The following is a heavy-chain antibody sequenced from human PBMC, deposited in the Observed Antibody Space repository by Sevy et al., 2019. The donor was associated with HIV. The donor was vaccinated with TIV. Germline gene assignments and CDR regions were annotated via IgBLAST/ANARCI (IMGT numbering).Heavy chain of an antibody. Sequence: GGSLRLSCAASGIIFKSYVMSWVRQAPGKGLEWISGISASGGSTYYADSVKGRFTISRDNFKSKLYLQMNILRAEDEDVYYCAGAGVGAKGFDYWGQGTLVTVSS. D-gene: IGHD1-26*01. J-gene: IGHJ4*02. V-gene: IGHV3-23*01. CDR2: ISASGGST. CDR1: GIIFKSYV. CDR3: AGAGVGAKGFDY.